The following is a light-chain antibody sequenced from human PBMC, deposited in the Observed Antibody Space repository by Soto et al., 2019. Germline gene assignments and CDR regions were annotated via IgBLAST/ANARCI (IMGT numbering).Light chain of an antibody. CDR3: QSFDSTLSGGV. V-gene: IGLV1-40*01. CDR1: ASNIGADYD. J-gene: IGLJ3*02. Sequence: QSVLTQPPSVSGAPGQRVTISCTGSASNIGADYDVHWYQQLPGTAPKLLIYGNNNRPSGAPDRFSGSKSGTSASLAITGLQAEDEADYYCQSFDSTLSGGVFGGGTKVTVL. CDR2: GNN.